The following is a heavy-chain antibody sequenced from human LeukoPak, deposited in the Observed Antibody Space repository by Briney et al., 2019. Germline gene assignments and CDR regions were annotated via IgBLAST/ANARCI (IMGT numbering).Heavy chain of an antibody. J-gene: IGHJ4*02. Sequence: GGSLRLSCAASGLTFNNYAMSWVRQAPGKGPEWVSAISGSGDYTYSADSVKGRFTISRDNSKNTLYLQMNSLRAEDTAVYYCAKQGWDPVYFDYWGQGTLVTVSS. D-gene: IGHD1-26*01. CDR2: ISGSGDYT. CDR1: GLTFNNYA. CDR3: AKQGWDPVYFDY. V-gene: IGHV3-23*01.